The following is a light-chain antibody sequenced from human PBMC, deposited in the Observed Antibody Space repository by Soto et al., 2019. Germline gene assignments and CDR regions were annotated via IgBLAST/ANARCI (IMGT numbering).Light chain of an antibody. CDR2: DAS. J-gene: IGKJ4*01. Sequence: EIVLTQSPATLSLSPGERATLSCGASRSVSSYLAWYQQKPGQAPRLLIYDASYRATGIPARFSGSGSGTDSPLAISVLEPEDFAVYYCQHRSDWPPRLTFGGGTKVEIK. CDR3: QHRSDWPPRLT. V-gene: IGKV3-11*01. CDR1: RSVSSY.